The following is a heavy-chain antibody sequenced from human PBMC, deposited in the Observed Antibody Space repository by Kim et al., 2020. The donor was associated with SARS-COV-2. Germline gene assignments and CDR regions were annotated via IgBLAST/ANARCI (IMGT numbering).Heavy chain of an antibody. CDR3: ARVHSSSWYPLVRLGGDAFDI. CDR1: GGTFSSYA. Sequence: SVKVSCKASGGTFSSYAISWVRQAPGQGLEWMGGIIPIFGTANYAQKFQGRVTITADESTSTAYMELSSLRSEDTAVYYCARVHSSSWYPLVRLGGDAFDIWGQGTMVTVSS. D-gene: IGHD6-13*01. CDR2: IIPIFGTA. V-gene: IGHV1-69*13. J-gene: IGHJ3*02.